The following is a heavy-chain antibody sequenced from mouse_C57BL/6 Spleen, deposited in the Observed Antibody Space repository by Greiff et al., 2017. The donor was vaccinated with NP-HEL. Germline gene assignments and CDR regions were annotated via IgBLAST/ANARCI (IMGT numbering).Heavy chain of an antibody. D-gene: IGHD1-1*02. Sequence: QVQLQQPGAELVMPGASVKLSCKASGYTFTSYWMHWVKQRPGQGLEWIGEIDPSDSYTNYNQKFKGKSTLTVDKSSSTAYMQLSSLTSEDSAVYYCATYGGRFAYWGKGTLVTVSA. J-gene: IGHJ3*01. V-gene: IGHV1-69*01. CDR2: IDPSDSYT. CDR1: GYTFTSYW. CDR3: ATYGGRFAY.